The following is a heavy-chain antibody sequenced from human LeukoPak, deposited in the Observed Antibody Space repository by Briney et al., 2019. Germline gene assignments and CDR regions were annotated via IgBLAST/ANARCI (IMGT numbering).Heavy chain of an antibody. CDR3: ARELRYASGFDY. V-gene: IGHV4-34*01. Sequence: SETLSLTCAVYGGSFSGYYWSWIRQPPGKGLEWIGEINHSGSTNYNPSLKSRVTISVDTSKNQFSLKLSSVTAADTAVYYCARELRYASGFDYWGQGTLVTVSS. CDR1: GGSFSGYY. CDR2: INHSGST. J-gene: IGHJ4*02. D-gene: IGHD3-9*01.